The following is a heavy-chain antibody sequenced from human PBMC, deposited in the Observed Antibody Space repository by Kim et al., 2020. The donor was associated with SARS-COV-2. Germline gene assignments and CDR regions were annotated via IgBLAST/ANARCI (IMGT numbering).Heavy chain of an antibody. V-gene: IGHV4-39*01. Sequence: SETLSLTCTVSGGSISSSSYYWGWIRQPPGKGLEWIGSMYYSGSTYYNPSLKSRVTISVDTSKNQFSLKLSSVTAADTAVYYCARLTTVTASGIDYWGQG. D-gene: IGHD4-17*01. CDR2: MYYSGST. J-gene: IGHJ4*02. CDR1: GGSISSSSYY. CDR3: ARLTTVTASGIDY.